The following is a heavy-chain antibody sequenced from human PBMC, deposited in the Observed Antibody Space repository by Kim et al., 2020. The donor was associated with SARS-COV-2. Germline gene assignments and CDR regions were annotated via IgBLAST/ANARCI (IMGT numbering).Heavy chain of an antibody. CDR3: ARHFRDIVVVVAPKGAFDI. Sequence: GESLKISCKGSGYSFTSYWISWVRQMPGKGLEWMGRIDPSDSYTNYSPSFQGHVTISADKSISTAYLQWSSLKASDTAMYYCARHFRDIVVVVAPKGAFDIWGQGTMVTVSS. D-gene: IGHD2-15*01. CDR1: GYSFTSYW. J-gene: IGHJ3*02. V-gene: IGHV5-10-1*01. CDR2: IDPSDSYT.